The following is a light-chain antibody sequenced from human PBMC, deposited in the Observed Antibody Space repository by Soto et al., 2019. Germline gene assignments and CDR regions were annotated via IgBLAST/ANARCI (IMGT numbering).Light chain of an antibody. CDR2: KAS. J-gene: IGKJ1*01. Sequence: DIQMTQSPSTLSASVGDRVTITCRASQSIGTWLAWYQQKPGRVPKVLMYKASNLERGVSSRFSGRGSGTEFTLTITSLQPDDFGTYYCQQYNSFPWAFGQGTKVE. CDR3: QQYNSFPWA. V-gene: IGKV1-5*03. CDR1: QSIGTW.